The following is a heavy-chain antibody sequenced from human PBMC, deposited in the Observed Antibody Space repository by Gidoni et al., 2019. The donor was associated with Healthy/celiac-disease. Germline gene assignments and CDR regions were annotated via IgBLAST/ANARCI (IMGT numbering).Heavy chain of an antibody. D-gene: IGHD4-17*01. J-gene: IGHJ6*02. CDR3: TRTTRGYYGMDV. CDR1: GFTFSGSA. CDR2: IRSKANSYAT. V-gene: IGHV3-73*02. Sequence: EVQLVESGGGLLQPGGSLKLSCAASGFTFSGSAMHWVRPASGEGLGWVGRIRSKANSYATAYAGSVKGRFTISRDDSKNTAYLQMNSLKTEDTAVYYCTRTTRGYYGMDVWGQGTTVTVSS.